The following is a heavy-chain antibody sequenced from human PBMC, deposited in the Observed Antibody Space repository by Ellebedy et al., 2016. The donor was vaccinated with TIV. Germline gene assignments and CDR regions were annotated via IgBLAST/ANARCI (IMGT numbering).Heavy chain of an antibody. CDR1: GYTFTGYY. J-gene: IGHJ6*02. Sequence: AASVKVSCKASGYTFTGYYMHWVRQAPGQGLEWMGWINPNSGGTNYAQKFQGWVTMTRDTSISTAYMELSRLRSDDTAVYYCARVPIMITFGGVIAPDYGMDVWGQGTTVTVSS. V-gene: IGHV1-2*04. CDR3: ARVPIMITFGGVIAPDYGMDV. D-gene: IGHD3-16*02. CDR2: INPNSGGT.